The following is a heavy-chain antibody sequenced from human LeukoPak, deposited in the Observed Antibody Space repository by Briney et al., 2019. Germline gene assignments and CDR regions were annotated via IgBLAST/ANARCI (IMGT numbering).Heavy chain of an antibody. J-gene: IGHJ4*02. CDR2: ITGSGADT. CDR3: ARLVSEGVTGY. V-gene: IGHV3-23*01. D-gene: IGHD2-21*01. CDR1: GFTFSTYA. Sequence: GGSLRLSCAASGFTFSTYAMIWVRHPQAKGLQWVSTITGSGADTFYADSVKGRLTVSRDNSKNTLYLQMNSLRAEDTAVYYCARLVSEGVTGYWGQGTLVTVSS.